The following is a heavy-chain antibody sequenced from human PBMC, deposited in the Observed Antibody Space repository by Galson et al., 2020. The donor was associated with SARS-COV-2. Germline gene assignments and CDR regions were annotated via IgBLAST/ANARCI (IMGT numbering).Heavy chain of an antibody. J-gene: IGHJ3*02. D-gene: IGHD6-19*01. CDR3: ARTQVVRGWYDAFDI. V-gene: IGHV4-31*01. CDR1: GGSISSGGYY. CDR2: IFYSGST. Sequence: SETLSLTCTVSGGSISSGGYYWSWTCQHPGKGLAWIGYIFYSGSTSYNPSLKSLVTISVDTSKNQFSLNLRSVSAADTAVYYCARTQVVRGWYDAFDIWGQGTMVTVSS.